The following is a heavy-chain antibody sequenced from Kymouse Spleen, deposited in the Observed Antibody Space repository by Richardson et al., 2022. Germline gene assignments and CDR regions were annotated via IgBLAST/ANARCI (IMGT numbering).Heavy chain of an antibody. Sequence: QVQLVESGGGLVKPGGSLRLSCAASGFTFSDYYMSWIRQAPGKGLEWVSYISSSGSTIYYADSVKGRFTISRDNAKNSLYLQMNSLRAEDTAVYYCARDHYYDSSGYYFYYYYGMDVWGQGTTVTVSS. D-gene: IGHD3-22*01. CDR3: ARDHYYDSSGYYFYYYYGMDV. V-gene: IGHV3-11*01. J-gene: IGHJ6*02. CDR1: GFTFSDYY. CDR2: ISSSGSTI.